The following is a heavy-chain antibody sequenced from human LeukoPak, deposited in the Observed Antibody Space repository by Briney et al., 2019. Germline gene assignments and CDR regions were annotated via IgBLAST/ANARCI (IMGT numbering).Heavy chain of an antibody. CDR1: GFSFGGYA. J-gene: IGHJ4*01. CDR2: VSYDGSNT. Sequence: GGSLRLSCAASGFSFGGYAIHWVRQAPGKGLEWVAVVSYDGSNTYYADSVKGRFAISRDNSKKTLYLQMNSLRGDDTAVYYCAREVSWYYFDYWGQESWSPSPQ. CDR3: AREVSWYYFDY. D-gene: IGHD6-13*01. V-gene: IGHV3-30*09.